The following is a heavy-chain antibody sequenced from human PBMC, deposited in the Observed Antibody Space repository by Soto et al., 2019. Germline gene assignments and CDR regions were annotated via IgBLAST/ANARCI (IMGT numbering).Heavy chain of an antibody. V-gene: IGHV1-69*01. D-gene: IGHD2-15*01. CDR1: GGTFSSYA. J-gene: IGHJ6*02. Sequence: QVQLVQSGAGVKKPGSSVKVSCKASGGTFSSYAISWVRQAPGQGLEWMGGIIPIFGTANYAQKFQGRVTITADESTSTAYMELSSLRSEDTAVYYCARGGIVVVVAATGGMDVWGQGTTVTVSS. CDR3: ARGGIVVVVAATGGMDV. CDR2: IIPIFGTA.